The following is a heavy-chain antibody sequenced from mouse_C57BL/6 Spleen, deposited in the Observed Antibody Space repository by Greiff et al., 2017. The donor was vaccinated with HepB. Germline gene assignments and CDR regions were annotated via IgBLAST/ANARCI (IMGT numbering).Heavy chain of an antibody. Sequence: EVQVVESGGGLVKPGGSLKLSCAASGFTFSSYAMSWVRQTPEKRLEWVATISDGGSYTYYPDNVKGRFTISRDNAKNNLYLQMSHLKSEDTAMYYCARFYYYGSSYVGYFDVWGTGTTVTVSS. CDR1: GFTFSSYA. D-gene: IGHD1-1*01. CDR2: ISDGGSYT. V-gene: IGHV5-4*01. CDR3: ARFYYYGSSYVGYFDV. J-gene: IGHJ1*03.